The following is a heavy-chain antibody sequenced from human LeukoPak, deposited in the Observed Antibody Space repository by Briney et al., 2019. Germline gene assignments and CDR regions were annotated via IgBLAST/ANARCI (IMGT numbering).Heavy chain of an antibody. J-gene: IGHJ4*02. CDR3: ARGWSVYGDPFDY. V-gene: IGHV4-34*01. D-gene: IGHD4-17*01. CDR2: INHSGST. Sequence: SETLSLTCAVYGGSFSGYYWSWIRQPPGKGLEWIGEINHSGSTNYNPSLKSRVTISVDTSKNQFSLKLGSVTAADTAVYYCARGWSVYGDPFDYWGQGTLVTVSS. CDR1: GGSFSGYY.